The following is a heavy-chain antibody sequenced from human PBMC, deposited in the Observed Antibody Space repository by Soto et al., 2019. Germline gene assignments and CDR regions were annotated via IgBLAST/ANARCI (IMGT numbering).Heavy chain of an antibody. D-gene: IGHD3-3*01. CDR1: GYTFTSYA. Sequence: EASVKVSCKASGYTFTSYAMHWVRQAPGQRLEWMGWINAGNGNTKYSQKFQGRVTITRDTSASTAYMELSSLRSEDTAVYYCARDRGIYDFWSGYYTGFYGMDVWGQGTTVTVSS. J-gene: IGHJ6*02. CDR2: INAGNGNT. V-gene: IGHV1-3*01. CDR3: ARDRGIYDFWSGYYTGFYGMDV.